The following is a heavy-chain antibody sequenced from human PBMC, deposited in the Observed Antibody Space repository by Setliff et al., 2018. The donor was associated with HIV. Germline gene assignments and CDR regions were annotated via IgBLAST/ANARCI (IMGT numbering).Heavy chain of an antibody. D-gene: IGHD4-4*01. CDR3: AQITVMGY. CDR1: NYTFTNYA. V-gene: IGHV1-18*01. Sequence: AASVKVSCKSSNYTFTNYAITWVRQAPGQRPEWMGWISAYDGDTKYAQKFHNRLSMTADTSTTTAYMDLRGLRAEDTAVYYCAQITVMGYWGQGTLVTVSS. CDR2: ISAYDGDT. J-gene: IGHJ4*02.